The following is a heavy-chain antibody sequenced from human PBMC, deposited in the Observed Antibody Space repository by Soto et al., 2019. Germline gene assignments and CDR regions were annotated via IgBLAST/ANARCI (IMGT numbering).Heavy chain of an antibody. CDR2: ISYDGSNK. CDR3: ARDRVGVVVSIAPHYYYGMDV. CDR1: GFTFSSYA. V-gene: IGHV3-30-3*01. Sequence: VRLSCAASGFTFSSYAMHWVRQAPGKGLEWVAVISYDGSNKYYADSVKGRFTISRDNSKNTLYLQMNGLRAEDTAVYYCARDRVGVVVSIAPHYYYGMDVWGQGTTVTVSS. J-gene: IGHJ6*02. D-gene: IGHD3-22*01.